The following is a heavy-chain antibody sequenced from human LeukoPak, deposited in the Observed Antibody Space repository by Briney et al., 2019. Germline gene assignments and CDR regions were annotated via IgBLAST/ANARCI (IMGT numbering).Heavy chain of an antibody. CDR3: ARARSGFAMASWLDS. V-gene: IGHV3-23*01. D-gene: IGHD5-24*01. CDR2: ISGDGGTS. Sequence: GGSLRLSCADSGFTLGAYAMSWVRQAPGKGLEWVSVISGDGGTSYHAHSVEGRFTISRDDSKNTLYLQMKSLRVEDTAVYYCARARSGFAMASWLDSWGQGTLVIVSS. J-gene: IGHJ4*02. CDR1: GFTLGAYA.